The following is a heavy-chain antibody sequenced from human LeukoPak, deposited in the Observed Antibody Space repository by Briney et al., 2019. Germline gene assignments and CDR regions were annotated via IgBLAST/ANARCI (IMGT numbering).Heavy chain of an antibody. V-gene: IGHV3-21*01. D-gene: IGHD6-19*01. Sequence: GGSLRLSCAASGFTFSSYSMNWVRQAPGKGLEWVSSISSSSSYIYYADSVKGRFTISRDNAKNSLYLQMNSLRAEDTAVYYCARGETSGWYGGLDWGQGTLVTVSS. CDR3: ARGETSGWYGGLD. J-gene: IGHJ4*02. CDR1: GFTFSSYS. CDR2: ISSSSSYI.